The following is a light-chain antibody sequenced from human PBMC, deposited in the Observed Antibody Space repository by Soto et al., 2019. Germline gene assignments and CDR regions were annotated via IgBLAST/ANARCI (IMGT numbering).Light chain of an antibody. J-gene: IGLJ2*01. V-gene: IGLV2-14*01. Sequence: QSALTQPASVSGSPGQSITISCTGTSSDIGGYNYVSWYQQDPGKAPKLMIYDVSNRPSGVSNRFSGSKSGNTVSLTISGLQAEDEADYYCSSYTSSTKVVFGGGTKLTVL. CDR1: SSDIGGYNY. CDR3: SSYTSSTKVV. CDR2: DVS.